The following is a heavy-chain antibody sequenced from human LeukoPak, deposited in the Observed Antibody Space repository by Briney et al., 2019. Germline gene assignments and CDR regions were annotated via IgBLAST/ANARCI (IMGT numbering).Heavy chain of an antibody. CDR1: GFTFDDYA. Sequence: GGSLRLSCAASGFTFDDYAMHWVRQAPGKGLEWVSGISWNSGSIGYADSVKGRFTISRDNAKNSLYLQMNSLRAEDTALYYCAKALGYSYGQGPFDYWGQGTLVTVSS. V-gene: IGHV3-9*01. CDR2: ISWNSGSI. J-gene: IGHJ4*02. CDR3: AKALGYSYGQGPFDY. D-gene: IGHD5-18*01.